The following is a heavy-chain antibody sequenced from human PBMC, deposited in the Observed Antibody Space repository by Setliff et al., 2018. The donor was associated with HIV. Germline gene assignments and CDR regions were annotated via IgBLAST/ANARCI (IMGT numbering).Heavy chain of an antibody. D-gene: IGHD3-3*01. CDR3: ARLPSKRIHYNFWSGYFDY. CDR1: GGSFSDYH. CDR2: INHSGST. V-gene: IGHV4-34*01. Sequence: SETLSLTCAVYGGSFSDYHWNWIRQPPGQGLEWIGEINHSGSTNYNPSLKSGVTISVDTSKNQFSLKVNSVTAADTAVYYCARLPSKRIHYNFWSGYFDYWGQGTLVTVSS. J-gene: IGHJ4*02.